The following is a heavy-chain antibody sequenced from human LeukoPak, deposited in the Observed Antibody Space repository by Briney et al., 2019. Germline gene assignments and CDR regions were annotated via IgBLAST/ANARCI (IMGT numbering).Heavy chain of an antibody. Sequence: GGSLRLSCAASGFTFSSYAMSWVRQAPGKGLEWVSGISGSDGNTYYADSVKGRFTISRDNSKNTLYLQMNGLRAEDTAVYYCAKDREAAAVSPPGVHFDYWGQGTLVTVSS. CDR3: AKDREAAAVSPPGVHFDY. CDR2: ISGSDGNT. V-gene: IGHV3-23*01. CDR1: GFTFSSYA. D-gene: IGHD6-13*01. J-gene: IGHJ4*02.